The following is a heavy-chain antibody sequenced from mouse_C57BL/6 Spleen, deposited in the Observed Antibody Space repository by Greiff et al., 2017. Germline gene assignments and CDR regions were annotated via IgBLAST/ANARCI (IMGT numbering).Heavy chain of an antibody. CDR3: ARAPDYDEAWFAY. Sequence: QVQLKESGPGLVQPSQRLSITCTVSGFSLTSYGVHWVRQSPGKGLEWLGVIWSGGSTDYNAAFISRRSISKDNSKSEVFFKMNRLQADDTAIYCGARAPDYDEAWFAYWGQGTLVTVSA. V-gene: IGHV2-2*01. CDR1: GFSLTSYG. J-gene: IGHJ3*01. D-gene: IGHD2-4*01. CDR2: IWSGGST.